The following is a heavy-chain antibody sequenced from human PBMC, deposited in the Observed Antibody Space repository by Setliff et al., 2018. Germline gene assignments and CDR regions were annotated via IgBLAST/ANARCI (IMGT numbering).Heavy chain of an antibody. V-gene: IGHV4-39*01. CDR3: ARLPGYCNGGNCYGYYTFDI. CDR1: GDSISSSSYY. J-gene: IGHJ3*02. D-gene: IGHD2-15*01. CDR2: INYSGIT. Sequence: SETLSLTCSVSGDSISSSSYYRGWIRQPPGKGLEWIGSINYSGITYYSPSLKSRVIVSVDTSKNQFSLKLSSVTAADTAVYYCARLPGYCNGGNCYGYYTFDIWGQGTMVTVSS.